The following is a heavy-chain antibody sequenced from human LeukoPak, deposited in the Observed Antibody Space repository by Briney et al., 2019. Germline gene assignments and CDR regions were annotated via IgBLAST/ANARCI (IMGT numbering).Heavy chain of an antibody. CDR1: GFTFSSNS. CDR3: ARDLADIVASNWFDP. J-gene: IGHJ5*02. D-gene: IGHD5-12*01. Sequence: GGSLRLPCSASGFTFSSNSMHWVRQAPGKGLEYVSAISGNGGNTYYADSVKGRFTISRDNSKNTLYLQMSSLRAEDTAVYYCARDLADIVASNWFDPWGQGTLVTVSS. CDR2: ISGNGGNT. V-gene: IGHV3-64D*06.